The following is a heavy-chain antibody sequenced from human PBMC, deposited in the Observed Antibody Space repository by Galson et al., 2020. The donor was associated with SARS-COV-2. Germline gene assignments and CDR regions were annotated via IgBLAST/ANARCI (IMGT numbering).Heavy chain of an antibody. CDR2: INSDGSST. D-gene: IGHD2-2*01. J-gene: IGHJ6*03. V-gene: IGHV3-74*01. Sequence: GGSLRLSCAASGFTFSSYWMHWVRQAPGKGLVWVSRINSDGSSTSYADSVKGRFTISRDNAKNTLYLQMNSLRAEDTAVYYCARGGIVVVPAADDYYYYMDVWGKGTTVTVSS. CDR1: GFTFSSYW. CDR3: ARGGIVVVPAADDYYYYMDV.